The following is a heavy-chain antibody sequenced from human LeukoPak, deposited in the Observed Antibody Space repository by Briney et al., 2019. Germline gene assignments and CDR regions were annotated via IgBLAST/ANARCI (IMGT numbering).Heavy chain of an antibody. V-gene: IGHV4-39*07. J-gene: IGHJ5*02. CDR3: ARDVPGIAAAGTGNWFDP. Sequence: SETLSLTCTVSGGSISSSSYYWGWIRQPPGKGLEWIGSIYYSGSTYYNPSLKSRVTISVDTSKNQFSLKLSSVTAADTAVYYCARDVPGIAAAGTGNWFDPWGQGTLVTVSS. CDR1: GGSISSSSYY. D-gene: IGHD6-13*01. CDR2: IYYSGST.